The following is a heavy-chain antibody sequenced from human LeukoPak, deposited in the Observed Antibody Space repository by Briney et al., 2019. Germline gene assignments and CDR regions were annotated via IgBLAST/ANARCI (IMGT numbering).Heavy chain of an antibody. D-gene: IGHD5-24*01. J-gene: IGHJ4*02. Sequence: ASVKVSCKASGYTFTSYGISWVRQAPGQGLEWMGWISAYNDNTNYAQKLQGIVTMTTDTSTSTAYMELRSLRSDDTAVYYCARDVGDSYTRYYFDYWGQGTLVTVSS. V-gene: IGHV1-18*01. CDR1: GYTFTSYG. CDR2: ISAYNDNT. CDR3: ARDVGDSYTRYYFDY.